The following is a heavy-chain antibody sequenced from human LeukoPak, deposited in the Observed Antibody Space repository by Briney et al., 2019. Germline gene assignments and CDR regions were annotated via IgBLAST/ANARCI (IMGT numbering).Heavy chain of an antibody. Sequence: PGRSLRLSCSASGCTFSSYGMHWVRQAPGKGLEWVAVIWYDGSNKYYADSVKGRFTISRDNSKNTLYLQMNSLRAEDTAVYYCARDRAAAGEYYFDYWGQGTLVTVSS. J-gene: IGHJ4*02. D-gene: IGHD6-13*01. V-gene: IGHV3-33*01. CDR2: IWYDGSNK. CDR3: ARDRAAAGEYYFDY. CDR1: GCTFSSYG.